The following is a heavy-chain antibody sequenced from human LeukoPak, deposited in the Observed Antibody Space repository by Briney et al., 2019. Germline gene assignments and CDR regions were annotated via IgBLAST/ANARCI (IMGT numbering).Heavy chain of an antibody. J-gene: IGHJ4*02. Sequence: NTSETLSLTCTVSGGSISSSSYYWGWIRQPPGKGLERIGSIYYSGSTYSNPSLKSRVTMSVDTSKNQFSLKLTSVTAADTAVYYCARGQKYTSGYTVTELGSRYFDYWGQGALVTVSS. CDR1: GGSISSSSYY. CDR3: ARGQKYTSGYTVTELGSRYFDY. V-gene: IGHV4-39*01. D-gene: IGHD5-18*01. CDR2: IYYSGST.